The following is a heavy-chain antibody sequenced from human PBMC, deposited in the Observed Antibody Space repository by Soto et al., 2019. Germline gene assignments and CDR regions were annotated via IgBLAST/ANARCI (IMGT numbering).Heavy chain of an antibody. CDR1: GGSISSGGYS. Sequence: LQLQESGSGLVKPSQTLSLTCAVSGGSISSGGYSWNWIRQPPGKGLEWVGYIFHSGSTYYSPSLKSRVTISVDRSKNQFSLKLSSVTAADTAVYYCARADGYYFDYWGQGTLVTVSS. CDR3: ARADGYYFDY. V-gene: IGHV4-30-2*01. CDR2: IFHSGST. J-gene: IGHJ4*02. D-gene: IGHD4-17*01.